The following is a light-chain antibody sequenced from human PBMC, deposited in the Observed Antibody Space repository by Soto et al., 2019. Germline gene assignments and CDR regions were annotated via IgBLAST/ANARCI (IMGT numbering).Light chain of an antibody. J-gene: IGKJ5*01. CDR2: AAS. Sequence: DSQSAESGSSVDVGVGDRVTITSLASQHITTWLAWYQQKPEKAPNLLIFAASRVQSGVPSRFCGSGSGTDFALAISSLQSGDSATQFCEQYCTSPLTLSQGTRLEIK. CDR3: EQYCTSPLT. CDR1: QHITTW. V-gene: IGKV1D-16*01.